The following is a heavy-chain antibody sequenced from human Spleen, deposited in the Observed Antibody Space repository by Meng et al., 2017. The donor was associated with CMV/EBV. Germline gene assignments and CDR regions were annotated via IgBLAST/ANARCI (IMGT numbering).Heavy chain of an antibody. CDR1: GFTFSSYA. D-gene: IGHD6-13*01. Sequence: SGFTFSSYAMSWVRQAPGKGLEWVSAISGSGGTIYDADSVKGRFTISRDISNNTLFLQMNSLRAEDTAVYYCAKDRYKSNWYYLDYWGQGTLVTVSS. J-gene: IGHJ4*02. CDR2: ISGSGGTI. CDR3: AKDRYKSNWYYLDY. V-gene: IGHV3-23*01.